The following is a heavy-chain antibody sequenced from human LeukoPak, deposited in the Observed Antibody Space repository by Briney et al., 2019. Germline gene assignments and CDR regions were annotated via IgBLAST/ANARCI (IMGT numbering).Heavy chain of an antibody. CDR2: IGGEKSGSWT. D-gene: IGHD3-9*01. CDR1: GFTFSSYA. CDR3: AKHGADWRLFDY. Sequence: GGSLRLSCAASGFTFSSYAMSWVRQAPGKGLEWLSAIGGEKSGSWTKSADSVKGRFTISRDNSENTLYLQMDSLTVEDTAVYYCAKHGADWRLFDYWGQGTLVTVSS. V-gene: IGHV3-23*01. J-gene: IGHJ4*02.